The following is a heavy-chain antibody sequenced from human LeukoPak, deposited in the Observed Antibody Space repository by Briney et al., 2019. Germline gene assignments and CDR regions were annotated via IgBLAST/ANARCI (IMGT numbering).Heavy chain of an antibody. CDR1: GFTFSSYW. CDR3: ASLNYDFWSGYLYFDY. J-gene: IGHJ4*02. CDR2: IKQDGSEK. V-gene: IGHV3-7*01. D-gene: IGHD3-3*01. Sequence: GRSLRLSCAASGFTFSSYWMSWVRQAPGKGLEWVANIKQDGSEKYYVDSVKGRFTISRDNAKNSLYLQMNSLRAEDTAVYYCASLNYDFWSGYLYFDYWGQGTLVTVSS.